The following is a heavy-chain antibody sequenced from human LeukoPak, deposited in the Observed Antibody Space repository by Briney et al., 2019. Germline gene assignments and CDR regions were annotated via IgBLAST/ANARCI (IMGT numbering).Heavy chain of an antibody. J-gene: IGHJ4*02. CDR1: GYTFTSYD. D-gene: IGHD3-22*01. V-gene: IGHV1-8*01. CDR3: ARGGYYYDSSGRRTGWGY. Sequence: ASVKVSCKASGYTFTSYDINWVRQATGQGLEWMGWMNLNSGNTGYAQKFQGRVTMTRSTSISTAYMELSSLRSEDTAVYYCARGGYYYDSSGRRTGWGYWGQGTLVTVSS. CDR2: MNLNSGNT.